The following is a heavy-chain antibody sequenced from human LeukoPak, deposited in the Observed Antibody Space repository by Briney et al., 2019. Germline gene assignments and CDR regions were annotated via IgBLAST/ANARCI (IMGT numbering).Heavy chain of an antibody. D-gene: IGHD3-16*01. V-gene: IGHV1-2*02. J-gene: IGHJ4*02. Sequence: ASVKVSCKASGYIFTGYYMHWVRQAPGQGLEWMGWINPNSGDTNYAQKFQGRVTMTRDTSISTAYMELSRLRSDDAAVYYCARVRYRLAETYIDYWGQGTLVTVSS. CDR2: INPNSGDT. CDR1: GYIFTGYY. CDR3: ARVRYRLAETYIDY.